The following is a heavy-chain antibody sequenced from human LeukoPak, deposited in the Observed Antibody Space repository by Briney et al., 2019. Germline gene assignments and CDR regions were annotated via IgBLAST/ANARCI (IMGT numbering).Heavy chain of an antibody. V-gene: IGHV3-72*01. CDR1: GFTFSDYI. J-gene: IGHJ3*02. Sequence: PGGSLRLSCAASGFTFSDYILDWVRQAPGKGLEWIGRIRRGSNGYTTEYAASVKGRFIISRDDSKNSLYLHMSSLKTEDTAVYHCTRDGGEGGNSAFDIWGQGTMVTVSS. CDR2: IRRGSNGYTT. D-gene: IGHD3-16*01. CDR3: TRDGGEGGNSAFDI.